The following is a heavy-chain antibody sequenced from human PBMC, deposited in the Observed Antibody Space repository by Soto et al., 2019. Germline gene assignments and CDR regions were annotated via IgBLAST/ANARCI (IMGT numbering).Heavy chain of an antibody. Sequence: VQLAESGGGLAQPGGSLRLSCAASGFTLSGYAMDWVRQAPGKGLEYVSGISSNGVGTYYANSVQGRFTISRDNSKNTVYLQMGSLRPEDMAVYYCARRARPDFYYMDVWGKRDHGHRLL. J-gene: IGHJ6*03. CDR1: GFTLSGYA. CDR3: ARRARPDFYYMDV. V-gene: IGHV3-64*01. D-gene: IGHD6-6*01. CDR2: ISSNGVGT.